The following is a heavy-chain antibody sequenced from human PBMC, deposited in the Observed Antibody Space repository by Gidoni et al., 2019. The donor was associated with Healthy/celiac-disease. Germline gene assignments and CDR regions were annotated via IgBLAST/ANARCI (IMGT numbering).Heavy chain of an antibody. CDR1: GGSISSGGYY. V-gene: IGHV4-31*03. CDR3: ARTDIAAAGLLFDY. J-gene: IGHJ4*02. CDR2: IYYSGST. Sequence: QVQLQESGPGLVKPSQTLSLTCTVSGGSISSGGYYWSWIRQHPGKGLEWIGYIYYSGSTYYNPSLKSRVTISVDTSKNQFSLKLSSVTAADTAVYYCARTDIAAAGLLFDYWGQGTLVTVSS. D-gene: IGHD6-13*01.